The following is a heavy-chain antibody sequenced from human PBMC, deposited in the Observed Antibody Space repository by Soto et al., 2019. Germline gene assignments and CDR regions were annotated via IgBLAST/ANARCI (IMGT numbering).Heavy chain of an antibody. CDR2: IYYTVSS. CDR1: GGSISGYY. J-gene: IGHJ4*02. CDR3: ARYPRLDC. V-gene: IGHV4-59*08. Sequence: SETLSLTCTVSGGSISGYYWSWIRQPPGKRLEWIGYIYYTVSSNYNPSLRSRVTISIDTSKNQFSLQLSSVTAADTAVYFCARYPRLDCWGQRPLVTVSS.